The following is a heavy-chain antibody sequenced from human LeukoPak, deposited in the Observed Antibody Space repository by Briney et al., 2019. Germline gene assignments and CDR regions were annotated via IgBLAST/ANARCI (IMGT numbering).Heavy chain of an antibody. CDR3: ARVHIVVVPAAIGDYRYWFDP. D-gene: IGHD2-2*02. CDR1: GGTFSSYA. V-gene: IGHV1-69*05. CDR2: IIPIFGTA. Sequence: ASVKVSCKASGGTFSSYAISWVRQAPGQGLEWMGGIIPIFGTANYAQKFQGRVTITTDESTSTAYMELSSLRSEDTAVYYCARVHIVVVPAAIGDYRYWFDPWGQGTLVTVSS. J-gene: IGHJ5*02.